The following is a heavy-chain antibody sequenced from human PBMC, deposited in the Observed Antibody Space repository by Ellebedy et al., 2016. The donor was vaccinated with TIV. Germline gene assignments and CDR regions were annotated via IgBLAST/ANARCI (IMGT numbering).Heavy chain of an antibody. Sequence: GESLKISCVASELNFGGYAMTWVRQAPGKGLEWVGVVSVSGDSAYYANSVRGRFTISRDDSKNTLYLQMNSLRLDDTAVYYCARFWMVEGSWLDSWGRGTRVTVSS. J-gene: IGHJ5*01. D-gene: IGHD3-3*01. CDR3: ARFWMVEGSWLDS. V-gene: IGHV3-23*01. CDR1: ELNFGGYA. CDR2: VSVSGDSA.